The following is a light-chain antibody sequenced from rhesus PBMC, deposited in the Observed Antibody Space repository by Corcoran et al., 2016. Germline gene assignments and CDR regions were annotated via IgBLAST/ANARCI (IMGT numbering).Light chain of an antibody. Sequence: QAVVIQEPSLTVSPGGTVTLTCGSNTGAVTSEHFPHWFQQKPGQTPTPLIYNTYSKRSWTPARFSGSLAGGKAARTLSGAQPADEADYYCLLYYRHTEQFVFGSGTRLTVL. J-gene: IGLJ6*01. CDR3: LLYYRHTEQFV. CDR2: NTY. CDR1: TGAVTSEHF. V-gene: IGLV7-76*01.